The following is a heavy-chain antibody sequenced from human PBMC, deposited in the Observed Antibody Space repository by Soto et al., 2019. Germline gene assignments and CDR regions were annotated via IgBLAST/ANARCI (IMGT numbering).Heavy chain of an antibody. V-gene: IGHV3-30*18. J-gene: IGHJ2*01. CDR3: AKKRRPIHGVFDL. CDR2: ISYDGSNK. D-gene: IGHD3-16*01. Sequence: QVQLVESGGGVVQPGRSLRLSCAASGFTFSSYGMHWVRQAPGKGLEWVAVISYDGSNKYYADSVKGRFTISRDNSKNTLYLQMNSLRAEDTAVYYCAKKRRPIHGVFDLWGRGTLVTVSS. CDR1: GFTFSSYG.